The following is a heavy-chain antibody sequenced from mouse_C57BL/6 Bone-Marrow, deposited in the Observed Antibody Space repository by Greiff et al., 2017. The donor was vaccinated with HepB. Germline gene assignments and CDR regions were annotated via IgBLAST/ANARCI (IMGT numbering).Heavy chain of an antibody. CDR2: INPSSGYI. CDR3: AREDYGPYFDV. D-gene: IGHD1-1*01. V-gene: IGHV1-7*01. Sequence: QVHVKQSGAELAKPGASVKLSCKASGYTFTSYWMHWVKQRPGQGLEWIGYINPSSGYIKYNQKFKDKATLTADKSPSTAYMQLSSLTYEDSAVYYCAREDYGPYFDVWGTGTTVTVSS. J-gene: IGHJ1*03. CDR1: GYTFTSYW.